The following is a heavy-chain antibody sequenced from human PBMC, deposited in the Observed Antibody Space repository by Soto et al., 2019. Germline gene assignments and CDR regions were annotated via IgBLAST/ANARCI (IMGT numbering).Heavy chain of an antibody. CDR1: GFTFSSYE. Sequence: GGPLRLSCAASGFTFSSYEMNWVRQAPGKGLAWVSYISSSGSTIYYADSVKGRFTISRDNAKTSLYLQMNSLRAEDTAVYYCARLKTYQLLFYYYYYGMDVCGQGTTVTVSS. J-gene: IGHJ6*02. CDR2: ISSSGSTI. CDR3: ARLKTYQLLFYYYYYGMDV. D-gene: IGHD2-2*01. V-gene: IGHV3-48*03.